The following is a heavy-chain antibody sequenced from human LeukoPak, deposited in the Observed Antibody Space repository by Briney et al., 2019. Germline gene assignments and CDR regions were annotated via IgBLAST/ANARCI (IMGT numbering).Heavy chain of an antibody. Sequence: GGSLRLSCAASGFTFSSYAMHWVRQAPGKGLEWVAVISYDGSNKYYADSVKGRFTISRDNSKNTLYLQMNSLRAEDTAVYYCAKEDAPLGGRPNYWGQGTLVTVSS. CDR2: ISYDGSNK. CDR1: GFTFSSYA. J-gene: IGHJ4*02. D-gene: IGHD3-16*01. CDR3: AKEDAPLGGRPNY. V-gene: IGHV3-30*04.